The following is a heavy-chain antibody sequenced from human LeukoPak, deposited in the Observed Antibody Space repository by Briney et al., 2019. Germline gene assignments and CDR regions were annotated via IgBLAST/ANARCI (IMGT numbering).Heavy chain of an antibody. Sequence: ASVKVSCKASGYTFTGYYMHWVRQAPGQGLEWMGRINPNSGGTNYAQKFQGRVTMTRDPSISTAYMELSRLRSDDTAVYYCGSDIVVVPHLPYGMDVWGQGTRVTVSS. CDR2: INPNSGGT. V-gene: IGHV1-2*06. J-gene: IGHJ6*02. CDR3: GSDIVVVPHLPYGMDV. D-gene: IGHD2-2*01. CDR1: GYTFTGYY.